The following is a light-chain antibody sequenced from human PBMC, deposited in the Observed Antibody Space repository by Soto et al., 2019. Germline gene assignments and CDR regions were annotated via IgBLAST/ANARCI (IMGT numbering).Light chain of an antibody. J-gene: IGLJ1*01. CDR1: SCNIGAGYD. CDR2: GNT. CDR3: SSFEGSNNLYV. Sequence: QSVLTQPPSVSGSPGQRVTISCTGSSCNIGAGYDVHWYQQLPGTAPKLLIYGNTNRPSGVPDRFSGSKSGTTASLTVSGLQAEDEADYYCSSFEGSNNLYVFGTGTKVTVL. V-gene: IGLV1-40*01.